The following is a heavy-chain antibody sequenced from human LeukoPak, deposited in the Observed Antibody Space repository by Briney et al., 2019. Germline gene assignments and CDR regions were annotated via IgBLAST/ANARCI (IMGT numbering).Heavy chain of an antibody. D-gene: IGHD4-23*01. V-gene: IGHV1-69*11. CDR3: ARSLTTVVKGAGY. Sequence: SVKVSCKASGGTFSSYAISWVRQAPGQGLEWMGRIIPILGTANYAQKFQGRVTITADESTSTAYMELSSLRSEDTAVYYCARSLTTVVKGAGYWGQGTLVTVSS. J-gene: IGHJ4*02. CDR2: IIPILGTA. CDR1: GGTFSSYA.